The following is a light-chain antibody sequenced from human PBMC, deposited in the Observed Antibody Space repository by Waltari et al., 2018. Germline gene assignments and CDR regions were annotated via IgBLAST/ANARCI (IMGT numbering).Light chain of an antibody. Sequence: DSVLTPSPGTLSLSPGERATLSCRASQTVVRSLALYQQKPGRASRLLIYATSYRATGIPERFSASGSGTDFSLTIRRLEPEDFALYYCQHYVRLPGTFGQGTKVEVK. CDR1: QTVVRS. CDR2: ATS. J-gene: IGKJ1*01. CDR3: QHYVRLPGT. V-gene: IGKV3-20*01.